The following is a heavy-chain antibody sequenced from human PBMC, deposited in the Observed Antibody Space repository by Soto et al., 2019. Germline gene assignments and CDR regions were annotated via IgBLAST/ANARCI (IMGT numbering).Heavy chain of an antibody. CDR3: TRERWSNDY. CDR2: VNPTDGYT. D-gene: IGHD1-26*01. Sequence: QVQLVQSGAEVKKPGASVKVSCKASGYTFTSHYMHWVRQAPGQGLEWMRTVNPTDGYTNYAQKFQDRVTMTRDTSTGTVYMELSSLRSEDTAVYYCTRERWSNDYWGQGTLVTVSS. V-gene: IGHV1-46*03. J-gene: IGHJ4*02. CDR1: GYTFTSHY.